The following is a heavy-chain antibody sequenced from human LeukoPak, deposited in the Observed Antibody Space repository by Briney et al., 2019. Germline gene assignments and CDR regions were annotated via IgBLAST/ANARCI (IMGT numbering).Heavy chain of an antibody. CDR2: IIPIFGTA. V-gene: IGHV1-69*01. Sequence: GSSVKVSCKASGGTFSSYAISWVRQAPGQGLEWMGGIIPIFGTANYAQKFQGRVTITADESTSTAYMELSSLRSEDTAVYYCASSTYCYDSRPYYGMDVWGQGTTVTVSS. J-gene: IGHJ6*02. CDR1: GGTFSSYA. CDR3: ASSTYCYDSRPYYGMDV. D-gene: IGHD3-22*01.